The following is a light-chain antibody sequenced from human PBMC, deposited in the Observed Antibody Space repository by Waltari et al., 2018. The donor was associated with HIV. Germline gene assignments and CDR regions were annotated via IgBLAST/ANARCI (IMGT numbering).Light chain of an antibody. CDR2: GNN. J-gene: IGLJ3*02. CDR1: SPNIGANYD. V-gene: IGLV1-40*01. CDR3: QSYDSSLSGSGV. Sequence: QSVLTQPPSVSGAPGQRVTISCTGSSPNIGANYDVPWYQQLPGTAPKLPIYGNNKRPSGVPDRFSGSKSGTSASLAITGLQAEDEPDYYCQSYDSSLSGSGVFGGGTKLTVL.